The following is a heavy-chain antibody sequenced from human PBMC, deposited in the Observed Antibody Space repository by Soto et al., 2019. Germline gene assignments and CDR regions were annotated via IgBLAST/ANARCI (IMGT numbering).Heavy chain of an antibody. CDR1: GHSFTRPSDY. J-gene: IGHJ5*01. Sequence: QVQLVQSGAEVTMPGASVKVTCKASGHSFTRPSDYMHWVRQAPGQGLEWVGIINLSDGSTSYAQTYQGSDTLTSDTSTSTVYMELSSLRSDDTAIDYCMRDRAGATADSGGQGTLVTVSS. D-gene: IGHD3-10*01. CDR3: MRDRAGATADS. V-gene: IGHV1-46*01. CDR2: INLSDGST.